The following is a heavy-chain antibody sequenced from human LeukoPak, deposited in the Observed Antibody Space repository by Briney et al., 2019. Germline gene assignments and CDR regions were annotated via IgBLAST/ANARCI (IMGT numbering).Heavy chain of an antibody. J-gene: IGHJ4*02. Sequence: ASVKVSCKASGYTFTSYGISWVRQAPGQGLEWMGWISAGNGNTKYSQEFQGRVTITRDTSASTAYMELSSLRSEDMAVYYCARVGNSGSYRGAYFDYWGQGTLVTVSS. D-gene: IGHD1-26*01. CDR3: ARVGNSGSYRGAYFDY. V-gene: IGHV1-18*03. CDR2: ISAGNGNT. CDR1: GYTFTSYG.